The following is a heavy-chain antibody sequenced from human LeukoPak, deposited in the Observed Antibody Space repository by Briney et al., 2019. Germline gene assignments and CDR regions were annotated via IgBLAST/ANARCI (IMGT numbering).Heavy chain of an antibody. J-gene: IGHJ5*01. CDR1: GGSISGYY. CDR2: IHSTGTT. D-gene: IGHD2-21*01. V-gene: IGHV4-59*08. Sequence: SETLSLTCTVSGGSISGYYWSWIRRTPGQAPEWIGYIHSTGTTDYHPSLRRRVTISVDTSKNQFSLKLNSVTAADTAVYYCARHDEDCNGQYCFLLSFDSWGQGALVTVSS. CDR3: ARHDEDCNGQYCFLLSFDS.